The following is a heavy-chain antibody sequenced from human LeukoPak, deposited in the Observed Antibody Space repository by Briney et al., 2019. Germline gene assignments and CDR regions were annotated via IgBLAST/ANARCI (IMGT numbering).Heavy chain of an antibody. CDR2: INPNSGGT. CDR3: AREQIDYGDYDDAFDI. J-gene: IGHJ3*02. V-gene: IGHV1-2*02. CDR1: GYTFTGYY. D-gene: IGHD4-17*01. Sequence: ASVKVSCKASGYTFTGYYMHWVRQAPGQGLEWMGWINPNSGGTNYAQKFQGRVTMTRDTSISTAYMELSRLRSDDTAVYYCAREQIDYGDYDDAFDIWGRGTMVTVSS.